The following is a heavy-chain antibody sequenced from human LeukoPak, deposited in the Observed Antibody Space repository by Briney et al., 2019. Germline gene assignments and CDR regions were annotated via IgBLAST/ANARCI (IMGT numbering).Heavy chain of an antibody. CDR2: ISAYNGNT. CDR3: ARDLVGATSVCPYWFDP. V-gene: IGHV1-18*01. D-gene: IGHD1-26*01. CDR1: GYTFTSYG. Sequence: ASVKVSCKASGYTFTSYGISWVRQAPGQGLEWMGWISAYNGNTNYAQKLQGRVTMTTDTPTSTAYMELRSLRSDDTAVYYCARDLVGATSVCPYWFDPWGQGTLVTVSS. J-gene: IGHJ5*02.